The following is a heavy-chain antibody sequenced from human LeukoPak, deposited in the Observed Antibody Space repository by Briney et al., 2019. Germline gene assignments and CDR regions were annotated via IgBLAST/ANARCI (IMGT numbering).Heavy chain of an antibody. CDR1: GFTITNAR. CDR2: IKSKIDGGTT. J-gene: IGHJ4*02. V-gene: IGHV3-15*01. CDR3: TTGYGHSDFDY. Sequence: GGSLRLSCAASGFTITNARMGWGCQAPGEGVEGVGLIKSKIDGGTTDSAAPVKGRFTISTDDSKHTLYLQMNSLKSEDTAVYYCTTGYGHSDFDYWGQGTLVTVSS. D-gene: IGHD3-3*02.